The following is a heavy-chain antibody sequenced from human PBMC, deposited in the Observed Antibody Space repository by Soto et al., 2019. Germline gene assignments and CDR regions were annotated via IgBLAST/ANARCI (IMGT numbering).Heavy chain of an antibody. D-gene: IGHD2-21*01. V-gene: IGHV1-69*01. CDR3: ARGGEGRPVDY. CDR1: GDTFSSYG. CDR2: IIPMFGIV. Sequence: QVHLVQSGAEVKKPGSSVKVSCKASGDTFSSYGITWVRQAPGQGLEWMGGIIPMFGIVNYAQKCQGRLTIIADDSTSTGYMELSSLTVEDTAVCYCARGGEGRPVDYWGQGTLGTVSS. J-gene: IGHJ4*02.